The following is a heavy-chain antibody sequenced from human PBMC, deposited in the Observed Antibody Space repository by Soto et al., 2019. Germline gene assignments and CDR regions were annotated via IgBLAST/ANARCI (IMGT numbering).Heavy chain of an antibody. Sequence: SETLSLTCTVSGGSISSYYWSWIQQPPGKGLEWIGYIYYSGSTNYNPSLKSRVTISVDTSKNQFSLKLSSVTAADTAVYYCARVRFLEWYFDYWGQGTLVTVSS. CDR1: GGSISSYY. D-gene: IGHD3-3*01. V-gene: IGHV4-59*01. CDR3: ARVRFLEWYFDY. J-gene: IGHJ4*02. CDR2: IYYSGST.